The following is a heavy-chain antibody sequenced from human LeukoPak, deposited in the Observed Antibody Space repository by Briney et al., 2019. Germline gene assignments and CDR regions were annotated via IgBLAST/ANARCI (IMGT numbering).Heavy chain of an antibody. CDR2: ISSSSSYI. CDR3: ARDPDWNYSYKDAFDI. D-gene: IGHD1-7*01. CDR1: GFTFSSYS. V-gene: IGHV3-21*01. Sequence: TGGSLRLSCAASGFTFSSYSMNWVRQAPGKGLEWVSSISSSSSYIYYADSVKGRFTISRDNAKNSLYLQMNSLRAEDTAVYYCARDPDWNYSYKDAFDIWGQGTMVTVSS. J-gene: IGHJ3*02.